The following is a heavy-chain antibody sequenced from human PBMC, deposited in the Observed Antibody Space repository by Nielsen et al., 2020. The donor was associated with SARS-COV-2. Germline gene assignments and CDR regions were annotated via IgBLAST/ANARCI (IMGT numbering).Heavy chain of an antibody. Sequence: GGSLRLSCAASGFTFSNPWMNWVRQAPGKGLEWVGRIKSKVDGGTTDYAGPVKGRFTISRDDSKHTLYLQMNSLKTEDTAVYYCTTGGITMVRGVMQYWGQGTLVTVSP. V-gene: IGHV3-15*01. CDR3: TTGGITMVRGVMQY. D-gene: IGHD3-10*01. CDR2: IKSKVDGGTT. J-gene: IGHJ1*01. CDR1: GFTFSNPW.